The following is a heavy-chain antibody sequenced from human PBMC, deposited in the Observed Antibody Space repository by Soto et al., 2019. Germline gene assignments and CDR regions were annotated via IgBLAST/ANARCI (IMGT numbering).Heavy chain of an antibody. V-gene: IGHV3-21*01. CDR1: GFTFSTYS. Sequence: GGSLRLSCAASGFTFSTYSMNWVRQAPGKGLEWVSSITGSSSYIYYADSVKGRFTISRDNAKNSLYLQMNGLRAEDAAVYYCATSTGAPGNYWGQGTLVTVSS. CDR3: ATSTGAPGNY. CDR2: ITGSSSYI. J-gene: IGHJ4*02. D-gene: IGHD1-26*01.